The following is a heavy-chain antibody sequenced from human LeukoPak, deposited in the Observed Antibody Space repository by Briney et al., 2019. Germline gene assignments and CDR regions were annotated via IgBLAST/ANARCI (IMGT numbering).Heavy chain of an antibody. Sequence: PSETLSLTCTVSGGSISSYYWSWIRQPPGKGLEWIGYIYYSGSTNYNPSLKSRVTISVDTSKNQFSLKLSSVTAADTAVYYCARVIIYYDSSGYDYWGQGTLVTVSS. CDR3: ARVIIYYDSSGYDY. CDR2: IYYSGST. J-gene: IGHJ4*02. D-gene: IGHD3-22*01. CDR1: GGSISSYY. V-gene: IGHV4-59*01.